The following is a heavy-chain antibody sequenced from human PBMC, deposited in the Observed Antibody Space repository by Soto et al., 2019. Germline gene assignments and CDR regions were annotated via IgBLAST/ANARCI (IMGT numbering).Heavy chain of an antibody. D-gene: IGHD4-17*01. CDR2: ISYDGNTE. Sequence: QVQLVESGGGVVHPGRSLRLSCAASGFTFSPYVVHWVRQAPGKGLEWVAVISYDGNTEYYADSVKGRFTIARDNSKSTLHLQSDRLRVEDTALSYCARVWTTVKTNDAFDIWGQGTMVTVSS. V-gene: IGHV3-30-3*01. CDR3: ARVWTTVKTNDAFDI. J-gene: IGHJ3*02. CDR1: GFTFSPYV.